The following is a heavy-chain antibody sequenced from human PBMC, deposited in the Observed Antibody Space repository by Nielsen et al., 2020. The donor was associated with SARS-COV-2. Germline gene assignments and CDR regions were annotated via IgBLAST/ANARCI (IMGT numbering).Heavy chain of an antibody. Sequence: PGKGLEWIGSIYYSGSTYYNPSLKSRVTISVDTSKNQFSLKVNSVTAADTAVYYCARRRIYGDYDDYWGQGTLVTVSS. CDR2: IYYSGST. J-gene: IGHJ4*02. CDR3: ARRRIYGDYDDY. V-gene: IGHV4-39*01. D-gene: IGHD4-17*01.